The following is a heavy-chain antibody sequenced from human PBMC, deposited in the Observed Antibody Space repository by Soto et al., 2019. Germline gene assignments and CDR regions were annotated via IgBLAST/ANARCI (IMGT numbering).Heavy chain of an antibody. CDR3: ARGQRFSDWFDP. Sequence: QVHLQQSGPGLVNPPETLSLTCTVSGGSMSSYYWTWIRQPAGKGLEWIGRVYSSGGTHYNPSLKSRVTISLDTSKNQFSLRLLSVTDADTAVYYCARGQRFSDWFDPWGQGTLVTVSS. CDR2: VYSSGGT. V-gene: IGHV4-4*07. CDR1: GGSMSSYY. D-gene: IGHD3-3*01. J-gene: IGHJ5*02.